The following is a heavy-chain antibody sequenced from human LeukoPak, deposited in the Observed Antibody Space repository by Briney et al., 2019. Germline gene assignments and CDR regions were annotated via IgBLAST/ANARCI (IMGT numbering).Heavy chain of an antibody. V-gene: IGHV4-39*07. Sequence: PSETLSLTCTVSGGSITSSSYYWGWIRQPPGKGLEWIGSVYYSGSTHYNPSLKSRVTISVDTSKNQFSLKLNSVTAADTAVYYCARDHNQYYYGSGVSGGWFDPWGQGTLVTVSS. CDR1: GGSITSSSYY. CDR3: ARDHNQYYYGSGVSGGWFDP. J-gene: IGHJ5*02. D-gene: IGHD3-10*01. CDR2: VYYSGST.